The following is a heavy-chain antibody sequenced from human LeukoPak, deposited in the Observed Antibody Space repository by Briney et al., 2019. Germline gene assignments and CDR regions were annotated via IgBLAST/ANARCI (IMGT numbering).Heavy chain of an antibody. V-gene: IGHV1-2*02. CDR1: GYTFTVYY. Sequence: GAAVTVSFTGSGYTFTVYYMDWGRQAPGQGQGWVGWINPNSGGTNYAQKFQGRVTMTRDTSISTAYMELSRLRSDDTAVYYCARDHYDSSGDTFDYWGQGTLVTVSS. CDR3: ARDHYDSSGDTFDY. CDR2: INPNSGGT. D-gene: IGHD3-22*01. J-gene: IGHJ4*02.